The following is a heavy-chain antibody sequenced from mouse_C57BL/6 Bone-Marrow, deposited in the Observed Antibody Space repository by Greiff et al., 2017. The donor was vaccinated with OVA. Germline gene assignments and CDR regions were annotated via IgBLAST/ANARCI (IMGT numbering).Heavy chain of an antibody. CDR3: ARCGYFGNYYAMDY. J-gene: IGHJ4*01. CDR2: IYPRSGNT. Sequence: VQLQQSGAELARPGASVKLSCKASGYTFTSYGISWVKQRTGQGLEWIGEIYPRSGNTYSHEKFKGKGTLTAAKSSSTAYMELRSLTSEDSAVYFCARCGYFGNYYAMDYWGQGTSVTVSS. D-gene: IGHD2-3*01. CDR1: GYTFTSYG. V-gene: IGHV1-81*01.